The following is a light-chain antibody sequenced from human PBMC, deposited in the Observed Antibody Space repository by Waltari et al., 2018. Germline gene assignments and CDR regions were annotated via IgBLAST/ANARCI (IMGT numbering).Light chain of an antibody. CDR2: DVL. Sequence: QSALTQPRSVSGSPGQSVTISCTGTSSDVGAFNSVSWYQQPPDKVPQLIIFDVLKRPSGIADRFAGSKSGNTASLTISGLQPDDEANYYCCSYAGSYILLFGGGTRLTVL. V-gene: IGLV2-11*01. CDR1: SSDVGAFNS. CDR3: CSYAGSYILL. J-gene: IGLJ2*01.